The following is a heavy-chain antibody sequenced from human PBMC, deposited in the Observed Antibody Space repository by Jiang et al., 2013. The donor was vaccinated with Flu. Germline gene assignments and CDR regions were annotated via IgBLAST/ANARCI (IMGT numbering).Heavy chain of an antibody. Sequence: GAEVKKPGESLTISCKTSGYSFTNYWMGWVRQMPGKGLEWMGIIYPGDSDTRYSPSFQGQVTISVDKSVTTAYLQWSSLKASDTAIYYCARQARCSDVRCYGGWFGPWGQGTRVTVSP. CDR2: IYPGDSDT. CDR3: ARQARCSDVRCYGGWFGP. CDR1: GYSFTNYW. V-gene: IGHV5-51*01. J-gene: IGHJ5*02. D-gene: IGHD2-15*01.